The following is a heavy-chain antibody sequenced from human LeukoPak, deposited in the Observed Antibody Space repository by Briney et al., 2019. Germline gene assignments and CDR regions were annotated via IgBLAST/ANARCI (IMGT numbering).Heavy chain of an antibody. D-gene: IGHD3-22*01. Sequence: SVKVSCKASGGTFSSYAISWVRQAPGQGLEWMGGIIPIFGTANYAQKFQGRVTITADESTSTAYMELSSLRSEDTAVYYCARDLLETYYYGSSGYSPPFDYWGQGTLVTVSS. V-gene: IGHV1-69*13. CDR2: IIPIFGTA. CDR1: GGTFSSYA. CDR3: ARDLLETYYYGSSGYSPPFDY. J-gene: IGHJ4*02.